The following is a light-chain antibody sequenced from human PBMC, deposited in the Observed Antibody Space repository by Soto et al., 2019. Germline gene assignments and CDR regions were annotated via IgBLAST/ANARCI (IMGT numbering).Light chain of an antibody. J-gene: IGKJ5*01. CDR1: QSVSSY. Sequence: EIVLTQSPATLSLSPGERATLSCSASQSVSSYLAWYQQKPGQAPRLLIYDASNRATGIPARFSGSGSGTDFTLTISSLVPEDFAVYYCQQRSNWPPTFGQGTRLEIK. V-gene: IGKV3-11*01. CDR3: QQRSNWPPT. CDR2: DAS.